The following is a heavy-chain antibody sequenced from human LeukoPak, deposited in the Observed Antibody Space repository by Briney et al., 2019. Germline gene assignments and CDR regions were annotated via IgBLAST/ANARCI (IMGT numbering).Heavy chain of an antibody. Sequence: ASVKVSCKASGYTFTSYGISWVRQAPGQGLEWMGWISAYNGNTNYAQKLQGRVTMTTDTSTSTAYMELRSLRSDDTAVYYCARQVVPAAIRGHNWFDPWGQGTLVTVSS. CDR1: GYTFTSYG. V-gene: IGHV1-18*01. CDR2: ISAYNGNT. J-gene: IGHJ5*02. D-gene: IGHD2-2*01. CDR3: ARQVVPAAIRGHNWFDP.